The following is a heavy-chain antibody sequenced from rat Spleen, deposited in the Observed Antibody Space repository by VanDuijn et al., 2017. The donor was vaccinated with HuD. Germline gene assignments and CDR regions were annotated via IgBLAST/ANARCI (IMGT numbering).Heavy chain of an antibody. CDR3: AWTGY. J-gene: IGHJ2*01. D-gene: IGHD4-1*01. CDR2: IVYDGSST. CDR1: GFTFGDYA. Sequence: EVQLVESGGGLVQPGNSLKLSCVASGFTFGDYAMAWVRQSPEKGLEWVATIVYDGSSTYYRKSVRGRFTISRDNAKSTLYLQMDSLRSEDTATYYCAWTGYWGQGVMVTVSS. V-gene: IGHV5-17*01.